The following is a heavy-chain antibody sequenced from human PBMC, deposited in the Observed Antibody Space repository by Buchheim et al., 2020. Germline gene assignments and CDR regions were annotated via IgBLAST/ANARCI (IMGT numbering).Heavy chain of an antibody. J-gene: IGHJ4*02. D-gene: IGHD3-22*01. CDR1: GGSISSYY. Sequence: QVQLQESGPGLVKPSETLSLTCTVSGGSISSYYWSWIRQPPGKGLEWIGYIYYSGSTNYNPSLKSRVTISVDTSKNQFSLKLSSVTAADTAVYYCARDSSGYYYFDYWGQGTL. CDR3: ARDSSGYYYFDY. V-gene: IGHV4-59*01. CDR2: IYYSGST.